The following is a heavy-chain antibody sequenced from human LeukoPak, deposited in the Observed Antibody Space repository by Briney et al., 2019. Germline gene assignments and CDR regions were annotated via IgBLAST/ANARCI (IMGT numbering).Heavy chain of an antibody. CDR3: ARQRRTAAAAFDI. CDR2: IYHSGST. D-gene: IGHD6-13*01. J-gene: IGHJ3*02. Sequence: SETLSLTCAVSGGSISSGGYSWSWIRQPPGKGLEWIGYIYHSGSTYYNPSLKSRVTISVDRSKNQFSLKLSSVTAADTAVYYCARQRRTAAAAFDIWGQGTMVTVSS. V-gene: IGHV4-30-2*01. CDR1: GGSISSGGYS.